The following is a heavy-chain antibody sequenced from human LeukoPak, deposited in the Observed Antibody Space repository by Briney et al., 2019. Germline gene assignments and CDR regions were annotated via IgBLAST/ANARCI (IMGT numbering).Heavy chain of an antibody. CDR2: ISGSGGST. J-gene: IGHJ4*02. Sequence: GGSLRLSCAASGFTVSSNYMSWVRQAPGKGLEWVSAISGSGGSTYYADSVKGRFTISRDNSKNTLYLQMNSLRAEDTAVYYCAKDLGAAATPSYFDYWGQGTLVTVSS. CDR3: AKDLGAAATPSYFDY. D-gene: IGHD6-13*01. V-gene: IGHV3-23*01. CDR1: GFTVSSNY.